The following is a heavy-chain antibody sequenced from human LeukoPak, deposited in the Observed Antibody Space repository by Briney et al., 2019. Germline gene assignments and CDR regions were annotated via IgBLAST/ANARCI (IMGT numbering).Heavy chain of an antibody. V-gene: IGHV3-30-3*01. CDR1: GFTFNTYP. CDR2: ISHDGNNK. D-gene: IGHD4-11*01. CDR3: ARSGGLQKFDY. J-gene: IGHJ4*02. Sequence: PGGSLRLSCAASGFTFNTYPMHWVRQAPGKGLEWVTGISHDGNNKYYADSVKGRFIISRDTSKNTLYLQMNSLRAEDTAVYYCARSGGLQKFDYWGQGTLVTVSS.